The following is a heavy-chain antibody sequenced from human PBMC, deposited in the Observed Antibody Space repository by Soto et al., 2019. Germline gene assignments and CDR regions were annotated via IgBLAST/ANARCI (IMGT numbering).Heavy chain of an antibody. Sequence: SETLSLTCSVSGGSVSNYYWSWVRQPPGKRLEWIGYIYYTGTHDYNPSLRGRATISVDTSKDQFSLKLTSVTAADTAVYYYASGIFRDFDSWGQGTLVTVSS. J-gene: IGHJ4*02. CDR1: GGSVSNYY. D-gene: IGHD3-10*01. V-gene: IGHV4-59*02. CDR2: IYYTGTH. CDR3: ASGIFRDFDS.